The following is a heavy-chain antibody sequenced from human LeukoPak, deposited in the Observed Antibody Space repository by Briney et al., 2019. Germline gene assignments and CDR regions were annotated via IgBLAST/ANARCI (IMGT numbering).Heavy chain of an antibody. CDR1: GYDFSSSA. Sequence: ASVKVSCKASGYDFSSSAIHWVRQAPGQRLEWMGWINAGNGNTKYSQKFQGRVTITRDTSASTAYMELSSLRSEDTAVYYCARGPGSGYFKEGYIDYWGQGTLVTVSS. J-gene: IGHJ4*02. D-gene: IGHD3-22*01. CDR3: ARGPGSGYFKEGYIDY. V-gene: IGHV1-3*01. CDR2: INAGNGNT.